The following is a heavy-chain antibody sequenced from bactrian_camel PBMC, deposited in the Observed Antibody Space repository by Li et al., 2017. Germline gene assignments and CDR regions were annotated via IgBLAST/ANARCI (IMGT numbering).Heavy chain of an antibody. V-gene: IGHV3S53*01. CDR2: IAIGGAT. CDR1: GYGYSGNC. D-gene: IGHD4*01. Sequence: QVQLVESGGGSVQAGGSLRLSCAASGYGYSGNCVGWFRQAPGKEREGVAAIAIGGATTYSDSVIGRFTISRGNANLTIDLQLNNLKPEDTAMYYCAARGCRIGAKSGDYEPRQYEYNYWGRVWLLWTGDPGHRL. J-gene: IGHJ4*01.